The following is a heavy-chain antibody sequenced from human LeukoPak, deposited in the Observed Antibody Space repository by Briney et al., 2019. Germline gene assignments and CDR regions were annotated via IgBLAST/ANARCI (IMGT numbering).Heavy chain of an antibody. D-gene: IGHD3-3*01. Sequence: GGSLRLSCAASGFIFRNYWMSWVRQAPGKGLEWVANIKQDGSEKYYVDSVKGRFTISRDNAKNSLYLQMNSLRVEDTAVYYCARARDFWSGYWGYWGQGTLVTVSS. V-gene: IGHV3-7*01. CDR1: GFIFRNYW. CDR3: ARARDFWSGYWGY. CDR2: IKQDGSEK. J-gene: IGHJ4*02.